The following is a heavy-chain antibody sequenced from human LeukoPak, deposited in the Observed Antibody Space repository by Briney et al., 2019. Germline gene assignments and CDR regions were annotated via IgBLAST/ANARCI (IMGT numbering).Heavy chain of an antibody. CDR3: ARVGYYDSSGYSELDGSFNY. Sequence: SGGSLRLSCAASGFTVSSNYMSWVRQAPGKGLEWVSVIYSGGSTYYADSVKGRFTISRDNSKNTLYLQMNSLRAEDTAVYYCARVGYYDSSGYSELDGSFNYWGQGTLVTVSS. CDR1: GFTVSSNY. CDR2: IYSGGST. J-gene: IGHJ4*02. D-gene: IGHD3-22*01. V-gene: IGHV3-53*01.